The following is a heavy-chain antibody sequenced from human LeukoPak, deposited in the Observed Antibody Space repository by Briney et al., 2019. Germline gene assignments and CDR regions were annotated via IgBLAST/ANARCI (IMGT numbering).Heavy chain of an antibody. CDR3: AKAFGPYQLHMPNTLDY. D-gene: IGHD2-2*01. CDR1: GFTFSSYG. V-gene: IGHV3-30*18. CDR2: ISYDGSNK. J-gene: IGHJ4*02. Sequence: PGRSLRLSCAASGFTFSSYGMHWVRQAPGKGLEWVAVISYDGSNKYNADSVKGRFTISRDNSKNTLYLQMNSLRAEDTAVYYCAKAFGPYQLHMPNTLDYWGQGTLVTVSS.